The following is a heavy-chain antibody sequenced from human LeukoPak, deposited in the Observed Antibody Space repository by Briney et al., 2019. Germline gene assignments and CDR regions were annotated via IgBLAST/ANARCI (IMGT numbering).Heavy chain of an antibody. J-gene: IGHJ4*02. D-gene: IGHD1-26*01. CDR1: GFSVSSSC. V-gene: IGHV3-33*01. Sequence: GGSLRLSCAASGFSVSSSCMHWVRQAPGKGLEWVAVMWNDGDNQYYTDSVMGRFTISRDDSANTVSLQMDSLRAEDTGIYYCARDHEGALATCSFEYWGQGIRVTVSS. CDR3: ARDHEGALATCSFEY. CDR2: MWNDGDNQ.